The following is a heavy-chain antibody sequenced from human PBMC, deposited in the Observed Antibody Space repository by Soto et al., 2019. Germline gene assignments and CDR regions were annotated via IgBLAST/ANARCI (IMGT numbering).Heavy chain of an antibody. CDR3: AKFSRTTVTTRLYYYYGMDV. V-gene: IGHV3-23*01. CDR2: ISGSGGST. J-gene: IGHJ6*02. Sequence: HPGGSLRLSCTTSGFTVSSSHMSWVRQAPGKGLEWVSAISGSGGSTYYADSVKGRFTISRDNSRNTLYLQMNSLRAEDTAVYYCAKFSRTTVTTRLYYYYGMDVWGQGTTVTVSS. D-gene: IGHD4-17*01. CDR1: GFTVSSSH.